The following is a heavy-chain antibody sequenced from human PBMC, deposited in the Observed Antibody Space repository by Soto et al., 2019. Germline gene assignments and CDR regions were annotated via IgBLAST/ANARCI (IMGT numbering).Heavy chain of an antibody. CDR2: INPNSGGT. V-gene: IGHV1-2*02. D-gene: IGHD3-22*01. CDR3: ARGGDDNYYDSSGYYYYYYGTDV. Sequence: QVQLVQSGAEVKKPGASMKVSCKASGYTFTGYYMHWVRQAPGQGLEWMGWINPNSGGTNYAQKFQGRVAMTRDTSISTAYMELSRLISEDTAVYYCARGGDDNYYDSSGYYYYYYGTDVWGEGTTVTVSS. CDR1: GYTFTGYY. J-gene: IGHJ6*04.